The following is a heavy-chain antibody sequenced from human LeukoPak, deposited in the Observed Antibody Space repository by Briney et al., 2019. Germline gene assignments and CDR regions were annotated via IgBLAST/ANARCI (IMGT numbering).Heavy chain of an antibody. CDR3: ARGPFYDSSGYYYVPYFQH. J-gene: IGHJ1*01. D-gene: IGHD3-22*01. CDR1: GYTFTGYY. Sequence: ASVKVSCKASGYTFTGYYMHWVRQAPGQGLEWMGWINPNSGGTNYAQKFQGWVTMTRDTSISTAYMELSRLRSDDTAVYYCARGPFYDSSGYYYVPYFQHWGQGTLVTVSS. V-gene: IGHV1-2*04. CDR2: INPNSGGT.